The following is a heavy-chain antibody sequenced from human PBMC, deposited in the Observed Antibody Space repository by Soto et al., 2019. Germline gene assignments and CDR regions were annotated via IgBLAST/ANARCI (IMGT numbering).Heavy chain of an antibody. Sequence: EVQLVESGGGLVKPGGSLRLSCAASGFAFSSYTMNWVRQAPGKGLEWVSSINSIGSYIYDVDSVKGRFTISRDNGQKSLYLEMNSLRVEDTAIYYCARVGTTLMRGRIRGNDYGMDVWGQGTTVIVSS. V-gene: IGHV3-21*01. J-gene: IGHJ6*02. CDR2: INSIGSYI. D-gene: IGHD3-10*01. CDR1: GFAFSSYT. CDR3: ARVGTTLMRGRIRGNDYGMDV.